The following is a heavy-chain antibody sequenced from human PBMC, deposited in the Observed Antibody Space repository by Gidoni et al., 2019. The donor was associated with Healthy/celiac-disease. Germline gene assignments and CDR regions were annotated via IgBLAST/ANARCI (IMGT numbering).Heavy chain of an antibody. J-gene: IGHJ3*02. D-gene: IGHD3-16*01. Sequence: QVQLQESGPGLVKPSETLSLSCTVSGGAISSYYWSWIRQPPGKGLEWIGYIYDSGSTNYNPPLKSRVTISVDTSKNQFSLKLSSVTAADTAVYYCASGGRDPNAFAIWGQGTMVTVSS. CDR3: ASGGRDPNAFAI. V-gene: IGHV4-59*01. CDR1: GGAISSYY. CDR2: IYDSGST.